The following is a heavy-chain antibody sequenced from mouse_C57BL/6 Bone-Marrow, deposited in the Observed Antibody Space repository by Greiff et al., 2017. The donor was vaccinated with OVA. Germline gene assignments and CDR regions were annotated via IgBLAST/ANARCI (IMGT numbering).Heavy chain of an antibody. Sequence: EVQLQQSGPGLVKPSQSLSLTCSVTGYSITSGYYWNWIRQFPGNKLEWMGYISYDGSNNYNPSLKNRISITRDTSKNQFFLKLNSVTTEDTATYYCARVGVTTVGGFDYWGQGTTLTVSS. CDR2: ISYDGSN. CDR3: ARVGVTTVGGFDY. CDR1: GYSITSGYY. D-gene: IGHD1-1*01. V-gene: IGHV3-6*01. J-gene: IGHJ2*01.